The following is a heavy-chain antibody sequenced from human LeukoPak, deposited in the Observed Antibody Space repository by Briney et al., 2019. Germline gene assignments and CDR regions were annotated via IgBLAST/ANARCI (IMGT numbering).Heavy chain of an antibody. CDR3: ARGIAAAAKQGGFDY. CDR1: GGSINNYY. Sequence: SETLSLTCTVSGGSINNYYWSWIRQPPGKGLEWIGYIYSSGSTNYNPSLKSRVIISVDTSKNQFSLKLSSVTAADTAVYYCARGIAAAAKQGGFDYWGQGTLVTVSS. D-gene: IGHD6-13*01. CDR2: IYSSGST. V-gene: IGHV4-59*08. J-gene: IGHJ4*02.